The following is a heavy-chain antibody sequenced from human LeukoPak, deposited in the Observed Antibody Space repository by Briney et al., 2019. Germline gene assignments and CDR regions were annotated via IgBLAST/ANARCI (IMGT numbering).Heavy chain of an antibody. J-gene: IGHJ4*02. CDR1: GFTFEYYA. CDR3: TRIGTSGGEFDY. CDR2: IRSKACGGTP. D-gene: IGHD1-7*01. Sequence: GGSLRLSCTGSGFTFEYYAMSWVRQAPGRGLEWVSFIRSKACGGTPEYAASVKGRFTISRDDSKSIAYLQLNSLKGEDTAVYFCTRIGTSGGEFDYWGQGTLVTVTS. V-gene: IGHV3-49*02.